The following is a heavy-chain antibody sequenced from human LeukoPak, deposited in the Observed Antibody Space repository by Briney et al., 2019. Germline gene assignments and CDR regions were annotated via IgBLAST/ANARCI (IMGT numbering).Heavy chain of an antibody. D-gene: IGHD2-2*02. V-gene: IGHV3-30-3*01. Sequence: PGRSLRPSCAASGFTFSSYAMHWVRQAPGKGLEWVAVISYDGSNKYYADSVKGRFTISRDNSKNTLYLQMNSLRAEDTAVYYCARGGSRYCSSTSCYRIDYWGQGTLVTVSS. J-gene: IGHJ4*02. CDR1: GFTFSSYA. CDR3: ARGGSRYCSSTSCYRIDY. CDR2: ISYDGSNK.